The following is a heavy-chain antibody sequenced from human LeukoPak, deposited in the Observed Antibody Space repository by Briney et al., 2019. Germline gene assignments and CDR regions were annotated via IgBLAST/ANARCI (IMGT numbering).Heavy chain of an antibody. J-gene: IGHJ4*02. CDR2: ISSSSSYI. Sequence: GGSLRLSCAASGFTFSSYSMNWVRLAPGKGLEWVSSISSSSSYIYYADSVKGRFTISRDNAKNSLYLQMNSLRAEDTAVYYCAREDGSYYYFDYWGQGTLVTVSS. D-gene: IGHD1-26*01. CDR1: GFTFSSYS. CDR3: AREDGSYYYFDY. V-gene: IGHV3-21*01.